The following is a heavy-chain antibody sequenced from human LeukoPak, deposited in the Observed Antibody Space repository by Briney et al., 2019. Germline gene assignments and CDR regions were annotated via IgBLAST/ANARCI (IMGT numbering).Heavy chain of an antibody. Sequence: GGSLRLSCAASGFTFSSYGIHWVRQAPGKGLEYVSAISSNGGTTFYANSVKGRFTISRDNSKNTLYLQMGSLRAEDMAVYYCARLGADDAFDLWGQGTMVTVSS. CDR1: GFTFSSYG. CDR3: ARLGADDAFDL. D-gene: IGHD1-26*01. V-gene: IGHV3-64*01. CDR2: ISSNGGTT. J-gene: IGHJ3*01.